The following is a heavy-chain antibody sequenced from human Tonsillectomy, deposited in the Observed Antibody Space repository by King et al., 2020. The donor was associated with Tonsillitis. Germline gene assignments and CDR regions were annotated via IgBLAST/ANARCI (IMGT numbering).Heavy chain of an antibody. CDR1: GFTFSSYT. CDR3: ARRTISLNIAVAGLFDY. D-gene: IGHD6-19*01. J-gene: IGHJ4*02. V-gene: IGHV3-30-3*01. CDR2: ISYDGSNK. Sequence: QVQLVESGGGVVQPGRSLRLSCAASGFTFSSYTMHWVRQAPGKGLEWVAVISYDGSNKYYADSVKGRFTISRDNSKNTLYLQMNSLRVEDTAVYYCARRTISLNIAVAGLFDYWGQGTLVTVSS.